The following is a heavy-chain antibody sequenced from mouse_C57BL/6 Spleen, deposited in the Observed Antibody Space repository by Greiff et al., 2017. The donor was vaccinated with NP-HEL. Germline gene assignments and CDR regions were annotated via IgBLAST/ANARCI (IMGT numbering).Heavy chain of an antibody. D-gene: IGHD4-1*01. J-gene: IGHJ2*01. CDR2: IDPSDSYT. CDR1: GYTFTSYW. V-gene: IGHV1-50*01. Sequence: QVQLKESGAELVKPGASVKLSCKASGYTFTSYWMQWVKQRPGQGLEWIGEIDPSDSYTNYNQKFKGKATLTVDTSSSTAYMQLSSLTSEDSAVYYCARSGMDYWGLGTTLTVSS. CDR3: ARSGMDY.